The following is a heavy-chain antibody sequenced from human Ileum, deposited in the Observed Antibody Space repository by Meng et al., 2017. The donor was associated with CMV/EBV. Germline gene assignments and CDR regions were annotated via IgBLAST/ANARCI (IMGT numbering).Heavy chain of an antibody. D-gene: IGHD6-13*01. CDR3: ARGGYMND. V-gene: IGHV3-74*01. CDR1: GFPFSSYW. Sequence: GESLKISCATSGFPFSSYWMHLVRQAPGKGLVWVSHINSDGSSTSYADSVKGRFTISRDNAKNTLYLQMNSLRDEDTAVYYCARGGYMNDWGPGTRVTVSS. CDR2: INSDGSST. J-gene: IGHJ4*02.